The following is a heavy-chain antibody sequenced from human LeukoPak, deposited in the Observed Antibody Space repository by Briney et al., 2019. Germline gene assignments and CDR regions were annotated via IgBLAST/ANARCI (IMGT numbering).Heavy chain of an antibody. D-gene: IGHD6-13*01. CDR1: GGSISSGDYY. V-gene: IGHV4-30-4*08. Sequence: PSETLSLTCTVSGGSISSGDYYWSWIRQPPGKGLEWIGYIYYSGSTYYNPSLKSRVTISVDTSKNQFSLKLSSVTAADTAVYYCASEQDSSSWYGGAFDIWGQGTMVTVSS. CDR3: ASEQDSSSWYGGAFDI. J-gene: IGHJ3*02. CDR2: IYYSGST.